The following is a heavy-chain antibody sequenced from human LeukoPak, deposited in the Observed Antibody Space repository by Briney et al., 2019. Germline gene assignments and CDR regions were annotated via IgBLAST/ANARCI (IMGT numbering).Heavy chain of an antibody. Sequence: ASVKVSCKASGYTFTGYYMHWVRQAPGQGLEWMGIINPSGGSTSYAQKFQGRVTMTRDMSTSTVYMELSSLRSEDTAVYYCARDTGQLAYPSYWGQGTLVTVSS. D-gene: IGHD6-6*01. CDR3: ARDTGQLAYPSY. CDR1: GYTFTGYY. J-gene: IGHJ4*02. V-gene: IGHV1-46*01. CDR2: INPSGGST.